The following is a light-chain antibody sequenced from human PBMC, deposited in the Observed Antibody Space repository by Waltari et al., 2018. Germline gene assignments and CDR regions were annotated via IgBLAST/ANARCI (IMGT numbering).Light chain of an antibody. CDR2: LDSDGSH. Sequence: QLVLTQPPSASASLGASVKLTSTLNSGHTRYAIPWHQQQPEKGPRFLMKLDSDGSHTKGDGIPDRFSGSSSGAERYLILSSLQSEDEADYYCQSWDTGINVFGGGTKLTVL. V-gene: IGLV4-69*01. CDR1: SGHTRYA. CDR3: QSWDTGINV. J-gene: IGLJ2*01.